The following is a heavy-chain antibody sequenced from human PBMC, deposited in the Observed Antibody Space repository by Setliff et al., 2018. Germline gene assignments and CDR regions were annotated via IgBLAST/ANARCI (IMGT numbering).Heavy chain of an antibody. CDR2: IYYSGST. V-gene: IGHV4-39*07. J-gene: IGHJ6*02. D-gene: IGHD3-10*01. CDR3: ARVSSYGSGSYYYYYYGMDV. CDR1: GGSISSRSYY. Sequence: LSLTCTVSGGSISSRSYYWGWNRQPPGKGLEWIGSIYYSGSTYYKPSLKSRVAISVDTSKNQFSLKLSSVTAADTAVYYCARVSSYGSGSYYYYYYGMDVWGQGTTVTVSS.